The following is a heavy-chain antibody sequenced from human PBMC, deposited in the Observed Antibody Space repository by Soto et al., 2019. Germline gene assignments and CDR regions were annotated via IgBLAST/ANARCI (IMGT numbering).Heavy chain of an antibody. Sequence: PSETLSLTCTVSGGSISSGGYYWSWIRQHPGKGLEWIGYIYYSGSTYYNPSLKSRVTISVDTSKNQFSLKLSSVTAADTAVYYCARDTSHLRGDSPGWFDPWGQGTLVTVSS. CDR3: ARDTSHLRGDSPGWFDP. CDR2: IYYSGST. J-gene: IGHJ5*02. CDR1: GGSISSGGYY. V-gene: IGHV4-31*03. D-gene: IGHD3-10*01.